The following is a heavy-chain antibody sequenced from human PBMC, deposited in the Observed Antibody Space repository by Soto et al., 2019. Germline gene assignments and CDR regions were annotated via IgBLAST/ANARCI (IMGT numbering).Heavy chain of an antibody. D-gene: IGHD1-20*01. J-gene: IGHJ3*02. V-gene: IGHV4-34*01. Sequence: QVQLQQWGAGLLKPSETLSLTCAVSSGPFSGYYWSWIRQSPGKGLEWIGEISHSGSTNYNPSLKSRVTISVDTSKNQFSLKLSSVTAADTDVYYCAISYITNDAFDIWGQGTLVTVSS. CDR1: SGPFSGYY. CDR3: AISYITNDAFDI. CDR2: ISHSGST.